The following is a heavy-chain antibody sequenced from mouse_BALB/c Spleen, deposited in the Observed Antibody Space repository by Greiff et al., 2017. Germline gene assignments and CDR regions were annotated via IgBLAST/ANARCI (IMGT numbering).Heavy chain of an antibody. CDR2: IWGGGST. CDR1: GFSLTDYG. Sequence: VQLQESGPGLVAPSQSLSITCTVSGFSLTDYGVSWIRQPPGKGLEWLGVIWGGGSTYYNSALKSRLSISKDNSKSQVFLKMNSLQTDDTAMYYCAKQGYGSRGWYFDVWGAGTTVTVSS. D-gene: IGHD1-1*01. CDR3: AKQGYGSRGWYFDV. J-gene: IGHJ1*01. V-gene: IGHV2-6-5*01.